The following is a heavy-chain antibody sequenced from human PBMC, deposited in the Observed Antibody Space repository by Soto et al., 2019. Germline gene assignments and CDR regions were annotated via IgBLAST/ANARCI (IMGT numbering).Heavy chain of an antibody. Sequence: PSETLSLTCAVSGDSISTYYCMWIRQPPGKGLESIGYLYYGRSANYNPSLKSRVTLSVDTSKNQFSLKLSSVTAADTAVYYCARLGGSYAVPHFDYWGQGTLVTVSS. CDR2: LYYGRSA. V-gene: IGHV4-59*08. D-gene: IGHD1-26*01. CDR1: GDSISTYY. CDR3: ARLGGSYAVPHFDY. J-gene: IGHJ4*02.